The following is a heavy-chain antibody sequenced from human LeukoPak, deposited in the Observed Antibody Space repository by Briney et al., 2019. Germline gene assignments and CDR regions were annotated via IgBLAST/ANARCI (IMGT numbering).Heavy chain of an antibody. CDR2: IRGKAYGGTT. CDR1: GFTFGDYA. CDR3: TRDAQDGGWSYQEDYYYYMDV. Sequence: GGSLRLSCTASGFTFGDYAMSWVRQAPGKGLEWVGFIRGKAYGGTTEYAASVKGRFTISRDDSKSIAYLQMNSLKTEDTAVYYCTRDAQDGGWSYQEDYYYYMDVWGKGTTVTISS. J-gene: IGHJ6*03. D-gene: IGHD6-19*01. V-gene: IGHV3-49*04.